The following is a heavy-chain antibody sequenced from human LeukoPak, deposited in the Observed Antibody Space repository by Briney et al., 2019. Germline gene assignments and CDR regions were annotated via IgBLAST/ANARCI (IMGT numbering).Heavy chain of an antibody. CDR1: GGTFISYA. D-gene: IGHD2-2*01. Sequence: GASVKVSCKASGGTFISYAISWVRQAPGQGLEWMGGIIPIFGTANYAQKFQGRVTITADESTSTAYMELSSLRSEDTAVYYCATPAGYCSSTSCPHGTWGQGTLVTVSS. CDR3: ATPAGYCSSTSCPHGT. J-gene: IGHJ5*02. CDR2: IIPIFGTA. V-gene: IGHV1-69*13.